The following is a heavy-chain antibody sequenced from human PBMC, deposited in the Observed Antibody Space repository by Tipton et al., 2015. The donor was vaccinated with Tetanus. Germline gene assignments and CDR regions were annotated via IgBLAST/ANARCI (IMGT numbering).Heavy chain of an antibody. J-gene: IGHJ3*02. CDR2: VTHSGST. Sequence: GLVKPSETLSLTCGVYGGSFSGYYWTWIRQPPGKGLEGLGEVTHSGSTNYNPSLKSRVTISVDTAKKQFSLKLTSVIAADTAVYYCARWGDASGSTNLYAFDIWGQGTMVSVSS. CDR3: ARWGDASGSTNLYAFDI. CDR1: GGSFSGYY. V-gene: IGHV4-34*01. D-gene: IGHD3-10*01.